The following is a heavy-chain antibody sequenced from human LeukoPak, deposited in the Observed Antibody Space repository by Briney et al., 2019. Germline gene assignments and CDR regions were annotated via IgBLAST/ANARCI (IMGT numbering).Heavy chain of an antibody. V-gene: IGHV4-34*01. D-gene: IGHD3-16*02. J-gene: IGHJ4*02. CDR2: INHSGST. CDR3: ARGRVWGSYRQNFDY. Sequence: SETLSLTCADYGVSFSGYYWSWIRQPPGQGLEWIGQINHSGSTKYNPPLESPVTISLDTSKNPFSLKLSSVTAAETAVYYCARGRVWGSYRQNFDYWGQGTLVTVSS. CDR1: GVSFSGYY.